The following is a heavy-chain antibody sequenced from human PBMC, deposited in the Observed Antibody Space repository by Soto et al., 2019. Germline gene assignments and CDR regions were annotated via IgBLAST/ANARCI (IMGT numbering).Heavy chain of an antibody. CDR1: GGTFSSYA. V-gene: IGHV1-2*04. J-gene: IGHJ5*02. CDR2: INPNSGGT. D-gene: IGHD1-7*01. CDR3: AREQVELELREGGPLWFDP. Sequence: VASVKVSCKASGGTFSSYAISWVRQAPGQGLEWMGWINPNSGGTNYAQKFQGWVTMTRDTSISTAHMELSRLRSDDTAVYYCAREQVELELREGGPLWFDPWGQGTLVTVSS.